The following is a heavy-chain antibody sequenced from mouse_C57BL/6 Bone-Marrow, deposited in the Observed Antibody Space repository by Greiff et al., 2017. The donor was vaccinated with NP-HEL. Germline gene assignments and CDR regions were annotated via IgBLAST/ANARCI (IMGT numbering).Heavy chain of an antibody. CDR3: ARNYGSSYGAMDY. CDR2: IYPGDGDT. J-gene: IGHJ4*01. V-gene: IGHV1-82*01. Sequence: QVQLQQSGPELVKPGASVKISCKASGYAFSSSWMNWVKQRPGKGLEWIGRIYPGDGDTNYNGKFKGKATLTADKSSSTAYMQLSSLTSEDSAVYFCARNYGSSYGAMDYWGQGTSVTVSS. CDR1: GYAFSSSW. D-gene: IGHD1-1*01.